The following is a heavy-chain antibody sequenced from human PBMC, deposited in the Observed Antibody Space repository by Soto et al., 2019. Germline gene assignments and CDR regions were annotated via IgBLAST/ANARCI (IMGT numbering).Heavy chain of an antibody. CDR1: GYTFTSYA. D-gene: IGHD2-15*01. Sequence: QVQLVQSGAEVKKPGASVKVSCKASGYTFTSYAFHWVRQAPGQRLEWMGWINAGSGNTKYSQKFQGRVTITSDTSAITAHMELSSLRSEDTAVYYCAIGFYSRADYRGQGTLVTVSS. V-gene: IGHV1-3*01. CDR3: AIGFYSRADY. J-gene: IGHJ4*02. CDR2: INAGSGNT.